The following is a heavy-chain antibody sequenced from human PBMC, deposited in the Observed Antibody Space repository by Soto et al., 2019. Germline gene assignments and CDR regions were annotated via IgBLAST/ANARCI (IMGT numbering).Heavy chain of an antibody. Sequence: QITLKESGPTLVKPTQTITLTCTFSGFSLSTSGVGVAWIRQPPGKALEWLALIYWDDDTRYRPSLESRLTITKDTSKIQVILTMTTMDSVDTATYYCAYLPCSGGSCYWFSFSGMDVWGQGTTVTVSS. V-gene: IGHV2-5*02. J-gene: IGHJ6*02. D-gene: IGHD2-15*01. CDR2: IYWDDDT. CDR3: AYLPCSGGSCYWFSFSGMDV. CDR1: GFSLSTSGVG.